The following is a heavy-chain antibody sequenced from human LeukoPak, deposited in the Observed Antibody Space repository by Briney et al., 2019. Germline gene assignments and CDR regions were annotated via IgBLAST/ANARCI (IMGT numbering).Heavy chain of an antibody. J-gene: IGHJ4*02. CDR3: TRMPGV. CDR2: FYTSGRT. Sequence: SETLSLTCIDSGGSISTSQYWGWLRPPPGKVEEWIGSFYTSGRTYYNPSLKSRATISVDMSKNQFSLKLTSVTAADTAVYYCTRMPGVGGQGTLVTVSS. D-gene: IGHD2-15*01. CDR1: GGSISTSQY. V-gene: IGHV4-39*01.